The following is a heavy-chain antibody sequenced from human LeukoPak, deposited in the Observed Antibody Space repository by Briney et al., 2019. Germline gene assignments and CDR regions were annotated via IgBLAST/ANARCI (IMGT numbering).Heavy chain of an antibody. J-gene: IGHJ4*02. CDR3: ARGGPYYDILTGYYFGY. CDR2: ISPNSGGT. D-gene: IGHD3-9*01. Sequence: ASLKVSCKASGYTFTDYYIHWVRQAPGQGLEWMEWISPNSGGTNYAQKFQGRVTMTRDTSISTAYMELSRLRSDDTAVYYCARGGPYYDILTGYYFGYWGQGTLVTVSS. CDR1: GYTFTDYY. V-gene: IGHV1-2*02.